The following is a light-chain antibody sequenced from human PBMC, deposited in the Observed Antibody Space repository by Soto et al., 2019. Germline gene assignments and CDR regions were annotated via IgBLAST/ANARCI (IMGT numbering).Light chain of an antibody. CDR2: GAS. CDR1: QSVSSN. CDR3: QQYNDWPPLT. V-gene: IGKV3-15*01. Sequence: ETAMTQSPATLSVSPGERATLSCRARQSVSSNLAWYHQKPGQAPRLLIYGASTRATGIPARFSGSGSGTEFTLTISSLQSEDFAVYYCQQYNDWPPLTFGGGTKVEI. J-gene: IGKJ4*01.